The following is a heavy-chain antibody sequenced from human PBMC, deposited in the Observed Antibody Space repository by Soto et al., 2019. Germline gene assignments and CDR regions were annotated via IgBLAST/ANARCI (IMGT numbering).Heavy chain of an antibody. Sequence: QITLKESGPTLLKPTQTLTLTCTFSGFSLSSNAVGVNWIRQPPGNALECLALIYWNDDNHYSPSLRSRLTISKDTSKKQGVLTMTSGDPVDTATYYCAHGSGWLSHYWGQGTLVTVSS. V-gene: IGHV2-5*01. CDR1: GFSLSSNAVG. J-gene: IGHJ4*02. CDR2: IYWNDDN. D-gene: IGHD6-19*01. CDR3: AHGSGWLSHY.